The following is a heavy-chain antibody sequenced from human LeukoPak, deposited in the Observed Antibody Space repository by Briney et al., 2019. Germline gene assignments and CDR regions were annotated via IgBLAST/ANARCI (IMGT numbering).Heavy chain of an antibody. D-gene: IGHD2-15*01. CDR3: AKDQGGYCSGGSCYCFDY. Sequence: GGSLRLSCAASGFTFSSYGMHWVRQAPGKGLEWVAVISYDGSNKYYADSVKGRFTISRDNSKNTLYLQMNSLRAEDTAVYYCAKDQGGYCSGGSCYCFDYWGQGTLVTVSS. CDR2: ISYDGSNK. J-gene: IGHJ4*02. V-gene: IGHV3-30*18. CDR1: GFTFSSYG.